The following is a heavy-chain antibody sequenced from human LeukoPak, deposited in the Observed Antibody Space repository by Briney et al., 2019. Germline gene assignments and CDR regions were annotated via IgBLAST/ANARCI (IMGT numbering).Heavy chain of an antibody. D-gene: IGHD3-3*01. CDR3: ARAISTYNWFDP. Sequence: PGGSLRLSCAASGFTFSSYGMHWVRQAPGKGLEWVAFIRYDGSNKYYADSVKGRFTISRDNSKNTLYLQMNSLRAEDTAVYYCARAISTYNWFDPWGQGTLVTVSS. CDR1: GFTFSSYG. V-gene: IGHV3-30*02. CDR2: IRYDGSNK. J-gene: IGHJ5*02.